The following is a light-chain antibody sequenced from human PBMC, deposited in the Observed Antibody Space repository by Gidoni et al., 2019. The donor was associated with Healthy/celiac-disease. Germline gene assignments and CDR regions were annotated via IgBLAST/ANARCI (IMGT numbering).Light chain of an antibody. V-gene: IGLV2-14*01. Sequence: QSALTQPAPVSGSPGQSITISCPGTSSDVGGYNYVSGYQQHPGKAPKLMIYEVSNRPSGVSNRFSGSKSGNTASLTISGLQAEDEADYYCSSYTSSSTPHVVFGGGTKLTVL. CDR1: SSDVGGYNY. CDR3: SSYTSSSTPHVV. CDR2: EVS. J-gene: IGLJ2*01.